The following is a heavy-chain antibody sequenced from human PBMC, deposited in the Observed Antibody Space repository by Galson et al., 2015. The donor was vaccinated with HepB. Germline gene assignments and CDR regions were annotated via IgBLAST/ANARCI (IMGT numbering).Heavy chain of an antibody. CDR3: ARGGRKTSFDY. CDR1: GGSISSGKW. Sequence: ETLSLTCAVSGGSISSGKWCSWIRQPPGKGLEWIGYIYVSGSSNYNPSLKSRVTISVDTSKDQFTLNMNSVTAADTAVYYCARGGRKTSFDYWGQGALVTVSS. J-gene: IGHJ4*02. V-gene: IGHV4-61*01. CDR2: IYVSGSS. D-gene: IGHD1-1*01.